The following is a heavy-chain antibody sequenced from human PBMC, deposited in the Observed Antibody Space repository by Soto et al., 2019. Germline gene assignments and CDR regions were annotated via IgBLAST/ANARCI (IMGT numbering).Heavy chain of an antibody. V-gene: IGHV4-30-4*01. J-gene: IGHJ5*02. CDR2: IYYSGNT. CDR3: VRDRVRGSRTYAGFDP. CDR1: GGSISSGDYY. D-gene: IGHD3-10*01. Sequence: QVQLQESGPGLVKPSQTLSLTCTVSGGSISSGDYYWSWIRQPPGKGLEWIGYIYYSGNTWYNPSLKSRFTISVDTSKNQFSLKLTSVSTADTAVYYCVRDRVRGSRTYAGFDPWGQGTLVTVSS.